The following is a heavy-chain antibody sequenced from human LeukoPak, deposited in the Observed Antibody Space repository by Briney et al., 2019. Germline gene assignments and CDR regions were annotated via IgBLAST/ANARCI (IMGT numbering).Heavy chain of an antibody. Sequence: PGESLRISCKGSGYTFSSYWIGWVRQMPGKGLEWMGIIYPGDSDTRYSPSLQGQVAISVDTSIGTAYLQWSSLKASDTAIYYCARQNDFRLDYWGQGTLVTVSS. CDR3: ARQNDFRLDY. V-gene: IGHV5-51*01. CDR2: IYPGDSDT. CDR1: GYTFSSYW. J-gene: IGHJ4*02. D-gene: IGHD3-3*01.